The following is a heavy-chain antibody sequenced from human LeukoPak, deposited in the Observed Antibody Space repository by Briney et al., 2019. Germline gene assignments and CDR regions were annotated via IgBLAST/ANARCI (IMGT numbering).Heavy chain of an antibody. CDR3: AKERYYYDSSGYYYYYYGMDV. D-gene: IGHD3-22*01. Sequence: GSLRLSCAASGFTFSSYDMHWVRQATGKGLEWVSAIGTAGDTYYPGSVKGRFTISRDNAKNSLYLQMDSLRAEDTALYYCAKERYYYDSSGYYYYYYGMDVWGQGTTVTVSS. CDR1: GFTFSSYD. V-gene: IGHV3-13*01. J-gene: IGHJ6*02. CDR2: IGTAGDT.